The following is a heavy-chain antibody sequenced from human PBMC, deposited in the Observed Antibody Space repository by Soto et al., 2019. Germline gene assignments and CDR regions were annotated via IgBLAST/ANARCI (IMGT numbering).Heavy chain of an antibody. CDR2: IIPASDTE. CDR3: ATAVTAGTYYNYGLDV. J-gene: IGHJ6*02. V-gene: IGHV1-69*14. Sequence: QVHLVQSGAEVKKPGSSVNISCKASGGTFGTYGLNWVRQFPGQGLEWMGGIIPASDTENYAQKFQGRVTITADKPTNIAHMQMDSLTSDDTAVYYCATAVTAGTYYNYGLDVWGQGTTVTVS. D-gene: IGHD2-21*02. CDR1: GGTFGTYG.